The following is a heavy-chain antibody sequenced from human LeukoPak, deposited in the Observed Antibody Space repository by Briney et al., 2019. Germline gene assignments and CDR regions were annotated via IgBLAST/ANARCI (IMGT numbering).Heavy chain of an antibody. D-gene: IGHD6-13*01. J-gene: IGHJ4*02. CDR2: ISKDGSDK. Sequence: GGSLRLSCAASGFTFSDYAMHWVRQAPGKGLEWVAVISKDGSDKYYPGSVRGRFTISRDNSKNTIYLQMDSLRAEDTAIYYCASGEVAAGPAPLDYWGQGTLVTVSS. CDR3: ASGEVAAGPAPLDY. CDR1: GFTFSDYA. V-gene: IGHV3-30-3*01.